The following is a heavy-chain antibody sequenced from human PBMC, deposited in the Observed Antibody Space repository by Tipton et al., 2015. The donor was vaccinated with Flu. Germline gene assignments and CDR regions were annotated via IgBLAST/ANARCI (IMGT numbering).Heavy chain of an antibody. J-gene: IGHJ3*02. CDR3: ARKFSFSSTSCPGGDAFDI. D-gene: IGHD2-2*01. CDR2: IIPILGIA. CDR1: GGTFSSYA. V-gene: IGHV1-69*01. Sequence: QVQLVQSGAEVKKPGSSVKVSCKASGGTFSSYAISWVRQAPGQGLEWMGGIIPILGIANYAQKFQGRVTITADESTSTAYMELSSLRSEDTAVYYCARKFSFSSTSCPGGDAFDIWGQGTMVTVSS.